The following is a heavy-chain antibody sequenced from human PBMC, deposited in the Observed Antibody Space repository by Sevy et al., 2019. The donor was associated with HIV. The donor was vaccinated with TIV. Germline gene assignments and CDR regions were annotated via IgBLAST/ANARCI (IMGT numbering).Heavy chain of an antibody. CDR3: AREGCNNPHDY. CDR1: GFTFSKYS. J-gene: IGHJ4*02. CDR2: LSFACGRI. V-gene: IGHV3-23*01. D-gene: IGHD2-8*01. Sequence: GGSPRLSCVASGFTFSKYSMSWVRQTPGKGLEWVSTLSFACGRINYADSVKGRFTMSRDDSRNTFYLLMDSLRAEDTAIYYCAREGCNNPHDYWGQGTLVTVSS.